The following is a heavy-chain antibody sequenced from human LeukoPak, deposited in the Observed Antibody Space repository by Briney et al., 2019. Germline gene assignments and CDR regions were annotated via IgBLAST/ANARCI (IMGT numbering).Heavy chain of an antibody. CDR2: ISYDGSNK. J-gene: IGHJ4*02. CDR1: GFTFSSYA. Sequence: PGGSLRLSCAASGFTFSSYAMHWVRQAPGKGLEWVAVISYDGSNKYYADSVKGRFTISRDNSKNMLYLQMNSLRAEDTAVYYCARDRDSSGWSAPDYWGQGTLVTVSS. CDR3: ARDRDSSGWSAPDY. V-gene: IGHV3-30*04. D-gene: IGHD6-19*01.